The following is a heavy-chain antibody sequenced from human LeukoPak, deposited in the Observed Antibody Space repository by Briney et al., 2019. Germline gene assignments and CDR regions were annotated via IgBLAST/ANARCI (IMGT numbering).Heavy chain of an antibody. V-gene: IGHV3-13*01. J-gene: IGHJ5*02. CDR1: GFTFSSYD. D-gene: IGHD2-15*01. Sequence: GGSLRLSCAASGFTFSSYDMHWVRQATGKGLEWVSAIGTAGDTYYPGSVKGRFTISRENAKNSLYLQMNSLRAGDTAVYYCAKGPLGGWYVLWGQGTLVTVSS. CDR3: AKGPLGGWYVL. CDR2: IGTAGDT.